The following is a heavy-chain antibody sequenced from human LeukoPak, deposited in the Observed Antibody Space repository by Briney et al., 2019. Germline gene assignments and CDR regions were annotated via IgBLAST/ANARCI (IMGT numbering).Heavy chain of an antibody. CDR3: AKDCSGGSCYGGSYYYYMDV. CDR2: ISYDGSNK. V-gene: IGHV3-30-3*01. CDR1: GFTFSSYA. J-gene: IGHJ6*03. Sequence: GRSLRLSCAASGFTFSSYAMHWVRQAPGKGLEWVAVISYDGSNKYYADSVKGRFTISRDNSKNTLYLQMNSLRAEDTAVYYCAKDCSGGSCYGGSYYYYMDVWGKGTTVTVSS. D-gene: IGHD2-15*01.